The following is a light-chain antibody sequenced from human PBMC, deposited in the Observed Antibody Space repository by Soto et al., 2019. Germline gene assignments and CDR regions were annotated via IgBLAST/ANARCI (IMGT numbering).Light chain of an antibody. CDR1: QSVSSN. J-gene: IGKJ1*01. Sequence: EIVMTQSPATLSVSPGERATLSCRASQSVSSNLAWYQQKPGQAPRLLIYGASTRATGIPARFSGSGSGTEFPLIISSLQSEDFAVYYCQQYGTWWTFGQGTKVEIK. V-gene: IGKV3-15*01. CDR2: GAS. CDR3: QQYGTWWT.